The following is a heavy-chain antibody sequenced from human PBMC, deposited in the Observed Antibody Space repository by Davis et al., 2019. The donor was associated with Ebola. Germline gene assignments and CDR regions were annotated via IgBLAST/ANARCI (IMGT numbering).Heavy chain of an antibody. CDR3: TTDPGDYDYVWGSYRYTAGNFDY. D-gene: IGHD3-16*02. CDR1: GFTFSSYA. J-gene: IGHJ4*02. V-gene: IGHV3-23*01. Sequence: GGSLRLSCAASGFTFSSYAMSWVRQAPGKGLEWVSDMSGSGGSTYYADSVKGRFTISRDNSKNTLYLQMNSLKTEDTAVYYCTTDPGDYDYVWGSYRYTAGNFDYWGQGTLVTVSS. CDR2: MSGSGGST.